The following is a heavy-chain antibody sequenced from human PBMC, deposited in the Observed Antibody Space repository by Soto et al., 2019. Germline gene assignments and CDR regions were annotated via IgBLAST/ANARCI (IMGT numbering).Heavy chain of an antibody. J-gene: IGHJ5*02. CDR3: ATDSGRYNNWFDP. V-gene: IGHV4-39*02. CDR1: GGSISSSSYY. D-gene: IGHD1-26*01. Sequence: PSETLSLTCTVSGGSISSSSYYWGWIRQPPGKGLEWIGSIYYSGSTYYNPSLKSRVTISVDASKNQFSLKLSSVTAADTAVYYCATDSGRYNNWFDPWGQGTLVTVSS. CDR2: IYYSGST.